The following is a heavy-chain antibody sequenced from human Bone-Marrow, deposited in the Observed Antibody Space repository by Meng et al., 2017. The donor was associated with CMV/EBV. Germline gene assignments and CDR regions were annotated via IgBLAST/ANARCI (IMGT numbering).Heavy chain of an antibody. CDR1: GFSFSSYS. D-gene: IGHD5-18*01. V-gene: IGHV3-21*01. CDR3: TRDNRDMAAMCDS. J-gene: IGHJ1*01. CDR2: ISRSSDFI. Sequence: GESLKISCAASGFSFSSYSMNWVRQAPGKGLEWVSSISRSSDFIYYEDSVKGRFIISRDNARNSLYLEMRSLRPEDTAVYYCTRDNRDMAAMCDSWGQGTLVPVPS.